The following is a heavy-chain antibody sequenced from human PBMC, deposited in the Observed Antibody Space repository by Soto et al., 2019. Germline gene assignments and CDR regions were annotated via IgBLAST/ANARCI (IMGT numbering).Heavy chain of an antibody. J-gene: IGHJ5*02. Sequence: HVELVESGGGVVQPGRSLKLSCAASGVTPGRYGMHWVRQAPGKGLEWLAVISYDGVNKYYAYSVKGRFTISRDNSRNPLSLQMVHLRAEDTAVYSCVKDQRMYYYGSGSASWGQGTLVTVSS. V-gene: IGHV3-30*18. CDR2: ISYDGVNK. CDR1: GVTPGRYG. CDR3: VKDQRMYYYGSGSAS. D-gene: IGHD3-10*01.